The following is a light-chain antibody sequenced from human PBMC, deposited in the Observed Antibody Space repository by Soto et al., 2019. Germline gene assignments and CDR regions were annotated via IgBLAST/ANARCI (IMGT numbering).Light chain of an antibody. CDR2: DAS. V-gene: IGKV1-33*01. CDR3: QQYDNLPPYS. J-gene: IGKJ2*03. CDR1: QDIYIY. Sequence: IQMTQSPSSLSASVGDRVTITCQASQDIYIYLNWYQQKPGKAPKLLIYDASNLETGVPSRFSVSGSGTHFTFTISSLQADDFTTYYCQQYDNLPPYSFGQGTKVESK.